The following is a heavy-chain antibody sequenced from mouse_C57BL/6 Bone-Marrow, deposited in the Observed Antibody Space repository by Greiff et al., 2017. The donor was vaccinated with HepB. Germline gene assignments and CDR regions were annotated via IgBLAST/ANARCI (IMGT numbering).Heavy chain of an antibody. Sequence: EVHLVESGGGLVQPGGSLKLSCAASGFTFSDYYMYWVRQTPEKRLEWVAYISNGGGSTYYPDTVKGRFTISRDNAKNTLYLQMSRLQSEDTAMYYCAMHHYYGSSCAIDYWGQITSVTVSS. CDR2: ISNGGGST. CDR3: AMHHYYGSSCAIDY. CDR1: GFTFSDYY. V-gene: IGHV5-12*01. J-gene: IGHJ4*01. D-gene: IGHD1-1*01.